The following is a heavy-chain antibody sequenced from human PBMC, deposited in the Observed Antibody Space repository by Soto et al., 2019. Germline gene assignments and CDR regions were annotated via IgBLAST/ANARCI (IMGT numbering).Heavy chain of an antibody. Sequence: VQLVESGGGVVQPGRSLRLLCEASGFTFSRYGMHWVRQAPGMGLEWVAVISWDGLAQYFGDSVKGRFTISRDNSQNTLYLQMNSLRTEDTAIYYCAKETIQVGGPHYFDYWGQGVLVTVSS. CDR3: AKETIQVGGPHYFDY. D-gene: IGHD1-1*01. J-gene: IGHJ4*02. V-gene: IGHV3-30*18. CDR2: ISWDGLAQ. CDR1: GFTFSRYG.